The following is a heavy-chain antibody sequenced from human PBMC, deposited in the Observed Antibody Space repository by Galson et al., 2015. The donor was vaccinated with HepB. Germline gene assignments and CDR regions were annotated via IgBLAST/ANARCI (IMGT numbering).Heavy chain of an antibody. CDR1: GYTFTSYD. V-gene: IGHV1-8*01. Sequence: SVKVSCKASGYTFTSYDINWVRQATGQGLGWMGWMNPNSGNTGYAQKFQGRVTMTRNTSISTAYMELSSLRSEDTAVYYCARGLGRYDFWSGRHPAGYWGQGTLVTVSS. CDR3: ARGLGRYDFWSGRHPAGY. D-gene: IGHD3-3*01. J-gene: IGHJ4*02. CDR2: MNPNSGNT.